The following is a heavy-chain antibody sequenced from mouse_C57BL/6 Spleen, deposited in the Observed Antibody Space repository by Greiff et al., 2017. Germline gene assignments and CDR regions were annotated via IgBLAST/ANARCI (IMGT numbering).Heavy chain of an antibody. CDR3: AREEDGYPWFAY. CDR2: ISYDGSN. CDR1: GYSITSGYY. Sequence: ESGPGLVKPSQSLSLTCSVTGYSITSGYYWNWIRQFPGNKLEWMGYISYDGSNNYNPSLKNRISITRDTSKNQFFLKLNSVTTEDTATYYCAREEDGYPWFAYWGQGTLVTVSA. V-gene: IGHV3-6*01. D-gene: IGHD2-3*01. J-gene: IGHJ3*01.